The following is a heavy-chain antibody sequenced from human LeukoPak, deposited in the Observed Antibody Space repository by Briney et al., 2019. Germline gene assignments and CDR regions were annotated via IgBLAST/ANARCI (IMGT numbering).Heavy chain of an antibody. D-gene: IGHD3-10*01. J-gene: IGHJ3*02. Sequence: LAGGSLRLSCAASGFTFSSYWMSWVRQAPGKGLEWVANIKQDGSEKYYVDSVKGRFTISRDNAKNSLYLQMNSLRAEDTALYYCAKAPSLFGELSDAFDIWGQGTMVTVSS. V-gene: IGHV3-7*03. CDR1: GFTFSSYW. CDR3: AKAPSLFGELSDAFDI. CDR2: IKQDGSEK.